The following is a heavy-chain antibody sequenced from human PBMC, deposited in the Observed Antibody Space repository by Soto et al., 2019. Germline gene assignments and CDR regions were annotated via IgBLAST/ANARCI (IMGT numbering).Heavy chain of an antibody. J-gene: IGHJ4*02. D-gene: IGHD3-22*01. CDR3: ASLSAGYYYDSSGYYFDY. CDR1: GGSISSGGYY. Sequence: SETLSLTCTVSGGSISSGGYYWNWVRQHPGKGLEWIGYIYYSGSTYYNPSLKSRVSISVDTSQNQFSLKLSSVTAADTAVYYCASLSAGYYYDSSGYYFDYWGQGTLVTVSS. CDR2: IYYSGST. V-gene: IGHV4-31*03.